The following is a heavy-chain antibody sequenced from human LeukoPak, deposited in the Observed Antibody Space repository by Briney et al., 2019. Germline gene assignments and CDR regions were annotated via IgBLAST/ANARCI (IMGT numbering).Heavy chain of an antibody. CDR1: GYTLTELS. J-gene: IGHJ3*02. V-gene: IGHV1-24*01. D-gene: IGHD2-2*01. CDR3: ATEGGGCSSTSCYSGAFDI. Sequence: ASVKVSCKVSGYTLTELSMHWVRQAPGKGLEWMGGFDPEDGETIYAQKFQGRVAMTEDTSTDTAYMELSSLRSEDTAVYYCATEGGGCSSTSCYSGAFDIWGQGTMVTVSS. CDR2: FDPEDGET.